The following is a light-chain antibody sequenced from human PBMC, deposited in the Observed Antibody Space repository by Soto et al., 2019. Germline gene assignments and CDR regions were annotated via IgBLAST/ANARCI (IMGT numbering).Light chain of an antibody. V-gene: IGKV1-17*01. J-gene: IGKJ1*01. CDR3: QQYNSYSPT. CDR1: QAIRTA. Sequence: IQLTQSPSSLSASVGDRVAITCRASQAIRTALGWYQQKPGKVPKLLIYAASTLQSGVPSRFSGSGSGTDFTLTISSLQPEDFATYYCQQYNSYSPTFGQGTKVE. CDR2: AAS.